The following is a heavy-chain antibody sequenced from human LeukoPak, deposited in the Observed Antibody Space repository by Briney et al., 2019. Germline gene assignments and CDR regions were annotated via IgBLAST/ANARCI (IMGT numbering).Heavy chain of an antibody. CDR1: GFTFSRYW. D-gene: IGHD3-16*01. CDR3: VRDDYLGY. Sequence: GGSLRLSCSAAGFTFSRYWMAWVRQAPGKGLEWVAHINEDGSEKNYVDPVKGRFTISRDNAENSVYLQMNRLRAEDTAVYYCVRDDYLGYWGQGTLVTVSS. J-gene: IGHJ4*02. V-gene: IGHV3-7*05. CDR2: INEDGSEK.